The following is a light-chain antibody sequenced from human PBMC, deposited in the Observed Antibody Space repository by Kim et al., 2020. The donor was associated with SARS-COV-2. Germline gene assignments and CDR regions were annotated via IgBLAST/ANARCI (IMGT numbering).Light chain of an antibody. CDR1: QSVGGN. Sequence: EVVLTQSPATLSVSPGDRVTLSCRASQSVGGNLAWYQQKPGQAPGLLIFGASTRATGIPARFSGSGSGTDFTLTISSLQPEDSAVYYCQQYNNWPPWTFGLGTKVEI. CDR2: GAS. J-gene: IGKJ1*01. CDR3: QQYNNWPPWT. V-gene: IGKV3-15*01.